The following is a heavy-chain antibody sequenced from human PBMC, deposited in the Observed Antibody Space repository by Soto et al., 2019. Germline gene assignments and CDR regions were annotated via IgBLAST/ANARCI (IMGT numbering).Heavy chain of an antibody. J-gene: IGHJ4*02. V-gene: IGHV1-2*02. D-gene: IGHD3-10*01. CDR1: GYTFTGYY. Sequence: QVQLVQSGAEVKKPGASVKVSCKASGYTFTGYYMHWVRQAPGQGLEWMGWINPNSGVTNYAQKLKGGVTMTRDTSISTAYMELSRLRSDDTAVYYCARGGDYYYGSGSYYGYWGQGTLVTVSS. CDR2: INPNSGVT. CDR3: ARGGDYYYGSGSYYGY.